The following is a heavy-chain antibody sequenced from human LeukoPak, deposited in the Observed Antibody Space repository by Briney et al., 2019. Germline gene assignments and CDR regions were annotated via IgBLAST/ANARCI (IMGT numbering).Heavy chain of an antibody. J-gene: IGHJ4*02. V-gene: IGHV1-2*02. CDR2: INPNSGGT. CDR3: AISRIAARPEIGY. Sequence: ASVKVSCKASGYTFTGYYMHRVRKAPGQGLEWMGWINPNSGGTNYAQKFQGRVTMTRDTSISTAYMELSRLRSDDTAVYYCAISRIAARPEIGYWGQGTLVTVSS. D-gene: IGHD6-6*01. CDR1: GYTFTGYY.